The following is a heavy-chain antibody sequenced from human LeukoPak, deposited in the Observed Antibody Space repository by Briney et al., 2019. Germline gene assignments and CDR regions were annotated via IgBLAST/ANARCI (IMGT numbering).Heavy chain of an antibody. J-gene: IGHJ4*02. D-gene: IGHD1-20*01. CDR3: ARDNFWSFDY. CDR1: GYTFASKS. CDR2: IDPRGDST. V-gene: IGHV1-46*01. Sequence: ASVKVSCKASGYTFASKSMHWVRQAPGQGLEWMGIIDPRGDSTANARKFQGRVTVTMDTSTSTVYMEPSSLTSEDTAVYYCARDNFWSFDYWGQGTLVTVSS.